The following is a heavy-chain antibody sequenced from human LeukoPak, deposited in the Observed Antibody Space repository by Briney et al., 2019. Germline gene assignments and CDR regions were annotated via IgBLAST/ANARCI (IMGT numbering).Heavy chain of an antibody. V-gene: IGHV4-34*01. Sequence: SETLSLTCTVSGGSISNYYWSWIRQPPGKGLEWIGEINHSGSTNYNPSLKSRVTISVDTSKNQFSLKLSSVTAADTAVYYCARDFYYDSSGQNLWGQGTLVTVSS. CDR3: ARDFYYDSSGQNL. J-gene: IGHJ4*02. CDR2: INHSGST. CDR1: GGSISNYY. D-gene: IGHD3-22*01.